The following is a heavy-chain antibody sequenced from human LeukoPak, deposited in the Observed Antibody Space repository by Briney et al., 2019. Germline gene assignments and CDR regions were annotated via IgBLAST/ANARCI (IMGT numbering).Heavy chain of an antibody. J-gene: IGHJ4*02. V-gene: IGHV3-11*04. CDR3: AREAHALDY. CDR1: GFTFSDYY. CDR2: ISSSGTTI. Sequence: GGSLRLSCAASGFTFSDYYMNWIRQAPGKGLEWVSYISSSGTTIYYADSVKGRFTVSRDDAKNSLYLQMNSLRAEDTAVYYCAREAHALDYWGQGTLVTVSS.